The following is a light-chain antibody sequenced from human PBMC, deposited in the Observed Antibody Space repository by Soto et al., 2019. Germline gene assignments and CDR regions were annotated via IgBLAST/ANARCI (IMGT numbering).Light chain of an antibody. J-gene: IGLJ3*02. V-gene: IGLV1-44*01. CDR1: SSNIGSNT. CDR2: SNN. Sequence: QSVLTQPPSASGTPGQRVTISCSGSSSNIGSNTVNWYQQLPGTAPKLLIYSNNKRPSGVPDRFSGSKYGTSASLAISGVQSEDEADYYCAAWDDSLNGRVFGGGTKLTVL. CDR3: AAWDDSLNGRV.